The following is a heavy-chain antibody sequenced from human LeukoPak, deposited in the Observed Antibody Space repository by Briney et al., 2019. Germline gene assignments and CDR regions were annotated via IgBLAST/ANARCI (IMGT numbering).Heavy chain of an antibody. CDR1: GFTFSSYG. CDR3: ARVSHSSGYIAYFDY. Sequence: GGSLRLSCAASGFTFSSYGMHWVRQAPGKGLEWVSSISSSSSYIYYADSVKGRFTISRDNAENSLYLQMNSLRAEDTAVYYCARVSHSSGYIAYFDYWGQGTLVTVSS. CDR2: ISSSSSYI. D-gene: IGHD3-22*01. J-gene: IGHJ4*02. V-gene: IGHV3-21*01.